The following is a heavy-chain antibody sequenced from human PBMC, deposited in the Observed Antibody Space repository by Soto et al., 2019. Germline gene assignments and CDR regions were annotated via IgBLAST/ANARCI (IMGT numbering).Heavy chain of an antibody. CDR3: AREQYNWKI. J-gene: IGHJ4*02. CDR2: LYTEGTT. Sequence: GGSLRLSCVASGLTVSHNYMAWVRQAPEMGLEWVSILYTEGTTYYADSVKGRFTISRDSSKNTLFLQMDSLRAEDTAVYFCAREQYNWKIWGQGTLVTVSS. V-gene: IGHV3-53*01. CDR1: GLTVSHNY. D-gene: IGHD1-20*01.